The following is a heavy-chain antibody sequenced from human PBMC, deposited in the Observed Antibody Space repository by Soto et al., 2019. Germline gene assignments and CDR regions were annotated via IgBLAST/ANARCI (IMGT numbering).Heavy chain of an antibody. CDR3: AMEYCSATSCYKDY. V-gene: IGHV1-69*02. CDR2: IIPSLGIA. D-gene: IGHD2-2*02. Sequence: QVQLVQSGAEVKKPGSSVKVSCRASGGTFSSYTISWVRKAPGQGFEWMGRIIPSLGIANYAQKFQGRVTITADKSTSTAYMELSSLRSEDTAVYYCAMEYCSATSCYKDYWGQGTLVTVSS. CDR1: GGTFSSYT. J-gene: IGHJ4*02.